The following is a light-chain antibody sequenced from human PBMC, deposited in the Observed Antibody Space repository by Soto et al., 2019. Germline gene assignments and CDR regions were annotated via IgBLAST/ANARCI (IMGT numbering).Light chain of an antibody. V-gene: IGKV3-15*01. J-gene: IGKJ2*01. CDR3: QQYNNWPRDT. Sequence: EIVMTQSPATLSVSPGERATLSCRASQSVSSNLAWYQQKPGQAPRLLIYGASTRATGIPARFSGSGSGTQFTLTISSLQSEDLAVYDCQQYNNWPRDTFGQGTKLEIK. CDR2: GAS. CDR1: QSVSSN.